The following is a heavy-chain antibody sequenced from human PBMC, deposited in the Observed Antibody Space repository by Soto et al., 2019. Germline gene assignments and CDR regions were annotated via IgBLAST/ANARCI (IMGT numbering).Heavy chain of an antibody. D-gene: IGHD4-4*01. CDR2: SSGSGSGGST. Sequence: EVQLLESGGGLVQPGGSLRLSCAASGFTFTNYAMTWVRQAPGKGLEWVSISSGSGSGGSTNYADSVKGRFTISRDNSEYTLYLLRNSLRVEDTAVYYCAKDRNDYRNYVFAYGGQGNLVTVSS. CDR1: GFTFTNYA. V-gene: IGHV3-23*01. CDR3: AKDRNDYRNYVFAY. J-gene: IGHJ4*02.